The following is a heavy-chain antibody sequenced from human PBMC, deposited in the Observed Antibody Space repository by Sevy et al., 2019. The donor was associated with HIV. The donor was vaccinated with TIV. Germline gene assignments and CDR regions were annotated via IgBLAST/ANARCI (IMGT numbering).Heavy chain of an antibody. Sequence: ASVNVSCKASGYTFTGDYLHWVRQAPGHGLEWMGRVFPNSGGTNYAQKFQGRVTMTRDTSISTAYMELSRLRSDDTAVYYCARDGGGGTTNSGMDVWGQGTTVTVSS. J-gene: IGHJ6*02. CDR3: ARDGGGGTTNSGMDV. D-gene: IGHD1-7*01. CDR1: GYTFTGDY. V-gene: IGHV1-2*06. CDR2: VFPNSGGT.